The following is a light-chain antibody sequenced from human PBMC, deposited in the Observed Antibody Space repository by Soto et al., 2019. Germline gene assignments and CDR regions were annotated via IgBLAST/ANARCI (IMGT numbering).Light chain of an antibody. CDR1: QSVSSNY. CDR2: GAS. Sequence: EIVMTQSPGTLSLSPGETATLSCRASQSVSSNYVAWFHQKPGRAPRLLIYGASSRATGVPVRFRASESGTDFALISSRLEPEDFAVYYCQQYGRSPFTFGPGTKVDIK. J-gene: IGKJ3*01. CDR3: QQYGRSPFT. V-gene: IGKV3-20*01.